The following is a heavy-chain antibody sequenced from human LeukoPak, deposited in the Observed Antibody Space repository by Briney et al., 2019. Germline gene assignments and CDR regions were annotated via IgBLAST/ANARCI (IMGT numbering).Heavy chain of an antibody. J-gene: IGHJ4*02. CDR2: INHSGST. Sequence: PSETLSLTCAVYGGSFSGYYWSWIRQPPGKGLEWIGEINHSGSTNYNPSLKSRVTISVDTSKNQFSLKLSSVTAADTAVYYCARRYYYGSGSTHWGQGTLVTVSP. V-gene: IGHV4-34*01. D-gene: IGHD3-10*01. CDR3: ARRYYYGSGSTH. CDR1: GGSFSGYY.